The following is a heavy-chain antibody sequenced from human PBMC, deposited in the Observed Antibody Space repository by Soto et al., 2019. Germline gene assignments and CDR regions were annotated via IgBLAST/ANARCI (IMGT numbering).Heavy chain of an antibody. V-gene: IGHV4-31*03. CDR3: SRGILV. CDR2: ISYGGST. Sequence: QVQLQESGPGLVKPSQTLSLTCTVSGGSINSGGYCWSWIRQHPGKGLDWIGCISYGGSTSYNPSPKSRVTISVDTSKNQFSLQLPSVTAADTVGYYCSRGILVWGQGALITVSS. CDR1: GGSINSGGYC. J-gene: IGHJ4*02. D-gene: IGHD5-18*01.